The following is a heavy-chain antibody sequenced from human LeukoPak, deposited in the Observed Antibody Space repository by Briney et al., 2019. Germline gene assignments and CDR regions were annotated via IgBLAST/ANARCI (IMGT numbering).Heavy chain of an antibody. V-gene: IGHV3-30*18. CDR1: GFTFSSYG. J-gene: IGHJ4*02. Sequence: PGGSLRLSCAASGFTFSSYGMHWVRQAPGKGLEWVAVISYDGSNKYYADSVKGRFTISRDNSKNTLYLQMNSLRAEDTAAYYCAKVTMVRGVTQSGDYWGQGTLVTVSS. CDR2: ISYDGSNK. D-gene: IGHD3-10*01. CDR3: AKVTMVRGVTQSGDY.